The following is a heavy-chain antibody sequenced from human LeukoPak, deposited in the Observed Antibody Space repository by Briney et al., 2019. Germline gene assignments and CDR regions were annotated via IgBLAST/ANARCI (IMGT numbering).Heavy chain of an antibody. Sequence: GGSLRLSCAASGFTFSSYDMHWVRQATGKGLEWVSAIGTAGDTYYPGSVKGRFTISRENAKNSLYLQMNSLRAGDTAVYYCAKDLVAAAGILDYWGQGTLVTVSS. CDR3: AKDLVAAAGILDY. J-gene: IGHJ4*02. V-gene: IGHV3-13*01. CDR1: GFTFSSYD. D-gene: IGHD6-13*01. CDR2: IGTAGDT.